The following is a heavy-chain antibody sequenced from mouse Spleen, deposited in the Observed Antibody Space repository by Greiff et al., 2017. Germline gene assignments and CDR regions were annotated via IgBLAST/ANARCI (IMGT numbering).Heavy chain of an antibody. D-gene: IGHD2-4*01. CDR3: ARDRLNDYDFAY. CDR2: ISYDGSN. Sequence: ESGPGLVKPSQSLSLTCSVTGYSITSGYYWNWIRQFPGNKLEWMGYISYDGSNNYNPSLKNRISITRDTSKNQFFLKLNSVTTEDTATYYCARDRLNDYDFAYWGQGTLVTVSA. V-gene: IGHV3-6*01. J-gene: IGHJ3*01. CDR1: GYSITSGYY.